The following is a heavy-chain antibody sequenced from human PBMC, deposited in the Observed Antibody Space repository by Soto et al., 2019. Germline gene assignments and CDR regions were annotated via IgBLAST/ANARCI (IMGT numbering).Heavy chain of an antibody. Sequence: SVNVSWKAAGGAFSIYTISWGRQAPGQGLEWMGRIIPILGIANYAQKFQGRVTITADKSTSTAYMELSSLRSEDTAVYYCARGREQQPTPPRHWGQGTLVTVSS. CDR3: ARGREQQPTPPRH. D-gene: IGHD6-13*01. V-gene: IGHV1-69*02. J-gene: IGHJ1*01. CDR2: IIPILGIA. CDR1: GGAFSIYT.